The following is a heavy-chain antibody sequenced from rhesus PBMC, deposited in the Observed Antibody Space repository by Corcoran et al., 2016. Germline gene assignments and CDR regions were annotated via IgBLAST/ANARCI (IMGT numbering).Heavy chain of an antibody. J-gene: IGHJ4*01. CDR2: INGPSGST. CDR1: GASFSSYW. Sequence: QVQLQESGPGLVKPSETLSLTCAVSGASFSSYWWSWIRQAPGTGLGWIGEINGPSGSTYYNPSLNSRVTLSKDTSRNHFSLKMNSVTAADTALYYCVGRNRWWGQGVLVTVSS. CDR3: VGRNRW. V-gene: IGHV4-80*01. D-gene: IGHD6-37*01.